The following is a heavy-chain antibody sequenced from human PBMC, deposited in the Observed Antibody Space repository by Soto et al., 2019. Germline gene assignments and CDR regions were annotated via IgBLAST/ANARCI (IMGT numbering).Heavy chain of an antibody. Sequence: EVQLVESGGGLVQPGGSLKLSCAASGFTFSDSIISWVRQASGKGLEWVGRIRSKATSYATAYSASMKGRFTISRDDSKSTAFLQMNSLTTEDAAVYYCTFNVHGLYYMDVWGKGTTGTVSS. CDR1: GFTFSDSI. CDR2: IRSKATSYAT. J-gene: IGHJ6*03. CDR3: TFNVHGLYYMDV. D-gene: IGHD6-6*01. V-gene: IGHV3-73*01.